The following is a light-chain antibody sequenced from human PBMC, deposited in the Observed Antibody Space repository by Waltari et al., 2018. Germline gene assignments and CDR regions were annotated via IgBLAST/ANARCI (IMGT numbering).Light chain of an antibody. V-gene: IGLV1-44*01. CDR2: SVN. CDR1: NSNIGRRA. CDR3: ATWDDTLDGHVV. J-gene: IGLJ2*01. Sequence: QSVLTQPPSASGAPGQRVTISCSGSNSNIGRRAVNWYQPLPGTAPKPLLSSVNHRPSGVPDRFSGSQSGTSASLAISGLQSEDEADYYCATWDDTLDGHVVFGGGTKLTVL.